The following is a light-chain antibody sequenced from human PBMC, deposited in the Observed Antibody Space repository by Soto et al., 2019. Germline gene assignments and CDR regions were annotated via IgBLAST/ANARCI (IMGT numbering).Light chain of an antibody. CDR1: LHSNGISY. CDR3: MPGLPVSPLT. CDR2: LGS. J-gene: IGKJ5*01. Sequence: LHSNGISYLHWYLQKPGQSPQLLIYLGSTRASGVPDRFSVSASGTEYTLYVGSVVAQDLAFYYCMPGLPVSPLTFGQGTRLEIK. V-gene: IGKV2-28*01.